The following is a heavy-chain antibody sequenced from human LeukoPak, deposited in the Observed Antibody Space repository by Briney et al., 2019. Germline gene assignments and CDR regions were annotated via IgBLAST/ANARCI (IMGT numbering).Heavy chain of an antibody. D-gene: IGHD4-17*01. CDR1: GFTFDDYG. V-gene: IGHV3-20*04. CDR2: INWNGGST. CDR3: ARVGLRGLRGKAYYFDY. Sequence: GGSLRLSCAASGFTFDDYGMSWVRQAPGKGLEWVSGINWNGGSTGYADSVKGRFTISRDNAKNSLYLQMNSLRAEDTALYYCARVGLRGLRGKAYYFDYWGQGTLVTVSS. J-gene: IGHJ4*02.